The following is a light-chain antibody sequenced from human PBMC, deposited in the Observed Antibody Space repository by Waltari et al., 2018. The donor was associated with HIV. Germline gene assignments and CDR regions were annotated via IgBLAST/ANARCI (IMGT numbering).Light chain of an antibody. CDR3: YSTDSSGYLFV. CDR2: EDT. V-gene: IGLV3-10*01. Sequence: SYELTQPPSVSVSPGQTARITCSGAALAKKYAYWYQKKSGQAPVLVIYEDTKRPAGIPDRFSGSSSGAMATLTISGAQLEDEGDYYCYSTDSSGYLFVFGTGTKVTVL. CDR1: ALAKKY. J-gene: IGLJ1*01.